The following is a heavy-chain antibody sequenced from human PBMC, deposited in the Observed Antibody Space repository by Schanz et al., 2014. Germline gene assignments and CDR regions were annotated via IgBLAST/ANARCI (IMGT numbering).Heavy chain of an antibody. CDR2: ISGSGGNT. J-gene: IGHJ4*02. V-gene: IGHV3-23*04. CDR3: ARWFLIRGVILDS. D-gene: IGHD3-10*01. CDR1: GFTFRGYA. Sequence: EVQLVESGGGLVQPGGSLRLSCAAPGFTFRGYAMSWVRQAPGRGLEWVSIISGSGGNTYYADAVRGRFTISRDNSKTTVYLQMNSLRADDTAMYYCARWFLIRGVILDSWGQGTLVTVSS.